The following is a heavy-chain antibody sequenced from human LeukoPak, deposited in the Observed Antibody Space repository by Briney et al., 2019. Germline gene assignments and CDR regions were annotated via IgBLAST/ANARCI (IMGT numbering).Heavy chain of an antibody. D-gene: IGHD4-17*01. J-gene: IGHJ6*03. Sequence: SVKVSCKASGYSFTMYGISWVRQAPGQGLEWMGGVIPIFGTANYAQKFQGRVTITTDESTSTAYMELSSLRSEDTAVYYCARHTVTTGDYYYMDVWGKGTTVTVSS. CDR1: GYSFTMYG. V-gene: IGHV1-69*05. CDR3: ARHTVTTGDYYYMDV. CDR2: VIPIFGTA.